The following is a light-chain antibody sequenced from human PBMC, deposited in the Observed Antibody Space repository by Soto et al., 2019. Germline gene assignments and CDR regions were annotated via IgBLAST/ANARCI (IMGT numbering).Light chain of an antibody. CDR3: SSYTSSNTYV. CDR2: DVS. J-gene: IGLJ1*01. Sequence: QSALTQPASVSGSPGQSITIACTGTSRDLGGYNYVSWYQQHPGKAPKHMIYDVSNRPSGVSNRFSGSKSGNTASLTISGLQSEDEADYYCSSYTSSNTYVFGTGTKLTVL. V-gene: IGLV2-14*01. CDR1: SRDLGGYNY.